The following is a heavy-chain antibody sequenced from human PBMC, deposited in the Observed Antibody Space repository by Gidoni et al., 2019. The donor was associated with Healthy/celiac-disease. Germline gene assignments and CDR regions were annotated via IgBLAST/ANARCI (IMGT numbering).Heavy chain of an antibody. CDR2: ISSSSSYI. J-gene: IGHJ4*02. V-gene: IGHV3-21*01. D-gene: IGHD3-22*01. CDR3: ARALPFYYYDSSGYPDY. Sequence: QAPGKGLEWVSSISSSSSYIYYADSVKGRFTISRDNAKNSLYLQMNSLRAEDTAVYYCARALPFYYYDSSGYPDYWGQGTLVTVSS.